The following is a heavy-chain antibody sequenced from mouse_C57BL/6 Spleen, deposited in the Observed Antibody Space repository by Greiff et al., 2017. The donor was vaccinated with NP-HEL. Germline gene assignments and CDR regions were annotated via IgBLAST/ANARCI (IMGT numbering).Heavy chain of an antibody. J-gene: IGHJ2*01. D-gene: IGHD1-1*01. CDR3: AREEDITTVPYLDY. V-gene: IGHV1-55*01. Sequence: VQLQQSGAELVKPGASVKMSCKASGYTFTSYWITWVKQRPGQGLEWIGDIYPGSGSTNYNEKFKSKATLTVDTSSSIAYMQLSSLTSEDSAVYYCAREEDITTVPYLDYWGQGTTLTVSS. CDR1: GYTFTSYW. CDR2: IYPGSGST.